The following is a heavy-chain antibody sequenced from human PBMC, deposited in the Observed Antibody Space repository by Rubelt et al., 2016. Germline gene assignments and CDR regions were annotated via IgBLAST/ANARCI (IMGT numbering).Heavy chain of an antibody. D-gene: IGHD4-17*01. CDR1: GFTFSSYA. Sequence: GGSLRLSCAASGFTFSSYAMSWVRQAPGKGLEWVSAISGSGGSTYYADSVKGRFTISRDNAKNSLYLQMNSLRAEDTAVYYCAGAVTTLNWFDPWGQGTLVTVSS. V-gene: IGHV3-23*01. CDR2: ISGSGGST. CDR3: AGAVTTLNWFDP. J-gene: IGHJ5*02.